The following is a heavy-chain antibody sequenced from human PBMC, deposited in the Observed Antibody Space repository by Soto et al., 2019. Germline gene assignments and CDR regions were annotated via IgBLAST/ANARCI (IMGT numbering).Heavy chain of an antibody. V-gene: IGHV3-21*01. CDR1: GFTFSSYS. D-gene: IGHD3-3*01. CDR2: ISSSSSYI. Sequence: EVQLVESGGGLVKPGGSLRLSCAASGFTFSSYSMNWVCQAPGKGLEWVSSISSSSSYIYYADSVKGRFTISRDNAKNSLYLQMNSLRAEDTAVYYCARSGAYYDFWSGYYTADYYYYGMDVWGQGTTVTVSS. CDR3: ARSGAYYDFWSGYYTADYYYYGMDV. J-gene: IGHJ6*02.